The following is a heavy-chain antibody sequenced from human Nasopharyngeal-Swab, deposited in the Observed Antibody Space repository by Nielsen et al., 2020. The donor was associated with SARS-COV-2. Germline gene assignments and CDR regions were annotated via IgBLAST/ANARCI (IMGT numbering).Heavy chain of an antibody. CDR3: ERDRGYGEPDY. J-gene: IGHJ4*02. Sequence: SETLSLTCTVSGGSISSYYWSWIRQPPGKGLEWIGYIYYSGSTNYNPSLKSRVTISVDTSKNQFSLKLSSVTAADTAVYYCERDRGYGEPDYWGQGTLVTVSS. CDR2: IYYSGST. D-gene: IGHD4-17*01. V-gene: IGHV4-59*13. CDR1: GGSISSYY.